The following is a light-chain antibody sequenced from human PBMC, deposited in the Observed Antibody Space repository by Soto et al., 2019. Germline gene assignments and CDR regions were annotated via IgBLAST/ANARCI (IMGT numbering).Light chain of an antibody. CDR3: QQYGGSPRT. Sequence: EILMTQSPATLSVSPGERATLSCRASQSVSSNLAGYQQKPGQAPRLLLYGASTRATGIAVRFSGSGFGTEFTLPISSLQSEDFAVYYCQQYGGSPRTFGQGTKV. V-gene: IGKV3-15*01. J-gene: IGKJ1*01. CDR2: GAS. CDR1: QSVSSN.